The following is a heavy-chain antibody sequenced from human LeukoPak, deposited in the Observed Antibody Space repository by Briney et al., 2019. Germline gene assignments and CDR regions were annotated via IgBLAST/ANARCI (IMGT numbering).Heavy chain of an antibody. Sequence: EASVKVSCKASGYMFTGYYMHWVRQAPGQRLEWMGWINPNSGGTNYAQKFQGRVTMTRDTSISTAYMELSSLRSDDTAVYYCARGYCSGDCFTLFDYWGQGTLVTVSS. CDR3: ARGYCSGDCFTLFDY. CDR2: INPNSGGT. CDR1: GYMFTGYY. J-gene: IGHJ4*02. D-gene: IGHD2-21*02. V-gene: IGHV1-2*02.